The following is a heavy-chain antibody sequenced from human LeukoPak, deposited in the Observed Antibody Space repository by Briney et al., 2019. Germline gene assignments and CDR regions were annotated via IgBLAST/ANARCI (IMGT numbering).Heavy chain of an antibody. CDR2: IKQDGSDK. Sequence: GGSLRLSCAASGFTFSSYWMSWVRQAPGKGLEWVANIKQDGSDKYYVDSLKGRFTISRDNANNLLYLQMNSLRAEDTAVYYCARDSSSWSFYYYYYIDVWGKGTTVTVSS. CDR3: ARDSSSWSFYYYYYIDV. J-gene: IGHJ6*03. CDR1: GFTFSSYW. D-gene: IGHD6-13*01. V-gene: IGHV3-7*01.